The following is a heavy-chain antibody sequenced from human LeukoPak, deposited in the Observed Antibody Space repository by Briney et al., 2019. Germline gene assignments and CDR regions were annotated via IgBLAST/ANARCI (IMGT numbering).Heavy chain of an antibody. CDR3: ARHAAGGGYDYP. J-gene: IGHJ5*02. V-gene: IGHV4-59*08. D-gene: IGHD5-12*01. CDR1: GGSINNSY. CDR2: MYYSGNA. Sequence: SETLSLTCTVSGGSINNSYWSWIRQPPGKGLEWIGYMYYSGNANYNPSLKSRVTMSVDTSKNQFSLKLRSVTAADTALHYCARHAAGGGYDYPWGQGTLVTVSS.